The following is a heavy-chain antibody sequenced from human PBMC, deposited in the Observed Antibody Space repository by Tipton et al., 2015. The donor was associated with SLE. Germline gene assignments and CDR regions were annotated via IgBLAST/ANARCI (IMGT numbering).Heavy chain of an antibody. CDR1: GFTFSSYA. Sequence: RPLRLSCAASGFTFSSYAMHWVRQAPGKWLEWVAVISYDGSNKYYADSLKGRFTISRHDSKNTLYLQMNSLRPEDTAVYYCARDLVGAPCYFDFWRQETLVPVSS. CDR3: ARDLVGAPCYFDF. V-gene: IGHV3-30*04. CDR2: ISYDGSNK. J-gene: IGHJ4*02. D-gene: IGHD1-26*01.